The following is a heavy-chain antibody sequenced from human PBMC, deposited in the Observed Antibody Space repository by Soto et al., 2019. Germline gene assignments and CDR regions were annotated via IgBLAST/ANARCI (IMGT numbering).Heavy chain of an antibody. J-gene: IGHJ3*02. D-gene: IGHD3-10*01. V-gene: IGHV3-7*01. CDR3: ARSFIRFRQLSDDFDI. Sequence: PVVSLRLACSSSGVTCVSWWMTVFLEAPGKWVEWVGNIKKDGSEKNYVDSVKGRFTMSRDNAKNSLYLQMNSLRAEDTDVYYCARSFIRFRQLSDDFDIWGKGTMV. CDR2: IKKDGSEK. CDR1: GVTCVSWW.